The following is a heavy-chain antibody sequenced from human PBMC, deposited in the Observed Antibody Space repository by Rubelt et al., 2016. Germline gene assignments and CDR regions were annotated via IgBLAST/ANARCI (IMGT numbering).Heavy chain of an antibody. V-gene: IGHV4-34*12. D-gene: IGHD4-11*01. J-gene: IGHJ3*02. CDR1: GGSFSGYY. CDR2: IIHSGST. Sequence: QVQLQQWGSGLLKPSETLSLTCAVYGGSFSGYYWTWIRQPPGKGLEWIGEIIHSGSTNYNPSLKSRVPISVDTSKKHFPPKLNSVTAADTAVYYCASIPKTSEGPDTFDIWGQGTMVTVSS. CDR3: ASIPKTSEGPDTFDI.